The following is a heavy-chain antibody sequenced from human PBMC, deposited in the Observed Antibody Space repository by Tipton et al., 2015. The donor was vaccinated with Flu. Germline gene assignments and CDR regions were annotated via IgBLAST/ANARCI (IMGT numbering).Heavy chain of an antibody. CDR2: IYTSGST. CDR1: GGSISSGSYY. V-gene: IGHV4-61*02. D-gene: IGHD1-26*01. Sequence: TLSLTCTVSGGSISSGSYYWSWIRQPAGKGLEWIGRIYTSGSTNYNPSLKSRVTISVDTSKNQFSLKLSPVTAADTAVYYCARDHRRELHAFDIWGQGTMVTVSS. CDR3: ARDHRRELHAFDI. J-gene: IGHJ3*02.